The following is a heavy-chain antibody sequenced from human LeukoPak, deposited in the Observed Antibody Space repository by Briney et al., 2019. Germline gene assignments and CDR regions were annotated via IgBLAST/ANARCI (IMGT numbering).Heavy chain of an antibody. Sequence: SETLSLTCAVSGGSISSGGYSWSWIRQPPGKGQEWIGYIYHSGSTYYNPSLKSRVTISVDRSKNQFSLKLSSVTAADTAVYYCARVVVVAASDWFDPWGQGTLVTVSS. CDR2: IYHSGST. CDR3: ARVVVVAASDWFDP. V-gene: IGHV4-30-2*01. CDR1: GGSISSGGYS. D-gene: IGHD2-15*01. J-gene: IGHJ5*02.